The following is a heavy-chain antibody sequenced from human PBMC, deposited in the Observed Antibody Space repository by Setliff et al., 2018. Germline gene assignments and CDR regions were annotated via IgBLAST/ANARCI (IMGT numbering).Heavy chain of an antibody. J-gene: IGHJ3*02. CDR3: ARALGYCSRTSCYADAFDI. Sequence: SETLSLTCTVSGGAISSSSYYWDWIRQPPGKGLEWIGSIYHSGSTYYNPSLKSRVTISVDTSKNQFSLKLNYVTDADTAVYYCARALGYCSRTSCYADAFDIWGQGTMVTVS. D-gene: IGHD2-2*01. V-gene: IGHV4-39*07. CDR1: GGAISSSSYY. CDR2: IYHSGST.